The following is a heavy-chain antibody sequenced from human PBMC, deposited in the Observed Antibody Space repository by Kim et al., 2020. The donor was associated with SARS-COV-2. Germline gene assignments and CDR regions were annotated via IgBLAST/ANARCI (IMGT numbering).Heavy chain of an antibody. CDR3: ARGPPYSDSYWDAFDV. V-gene: IGHV3-73*01. D-gene: IGHD1-26*01. CDR2: IRSKSNSYET. CDR1: GLTLSGSA. Sequence: GGSLRLSCAASGLTLSGSAVHWVRQASGTGLEWVGRIRSKSNSYETTYGASVEGRFTISRDDSENTAYLQMNSLKTEDTAVYYCARGPPYSDSYWDAFDVCGQGTMVTVSS. J-gene: IGHJ3*01.